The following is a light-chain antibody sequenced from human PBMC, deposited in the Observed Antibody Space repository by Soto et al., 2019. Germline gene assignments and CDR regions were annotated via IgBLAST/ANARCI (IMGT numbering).Light chain of an antibody. CDR2: KAS. J-gene: IGKJ1*01. Sequence: DIQMTQSPSTLSASVGDTVTITCRASQSFSNWLAWYQQKPGKAPKFLIYKASTLESGVPSRCSGSVSGTEFTLTISSLHPYEIGTYYYQQYNSYSWTFGQGTKVDIK. V-gene: IGKV1-5*03. CDR1: QSFSNW. CDR3: QQYNSYSWT.